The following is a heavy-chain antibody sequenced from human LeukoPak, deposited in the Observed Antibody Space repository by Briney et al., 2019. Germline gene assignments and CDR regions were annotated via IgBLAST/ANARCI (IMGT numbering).Heavy chain of an antibody. V-gene: IGHV5-51*01. CDR1: GYSFTSYW. CDR2: IYPGDSDT. CDR3: ACPMVRGNYYGMDV. Sequence: GESPMISCKGSGYSFTSYWIGWVRQLPGEGLEWLGIIYPGDSDTRYSPSFQGQVTISADKSISTAYLQWSSLKASDTAMYYCACPMVRGNYYGMDVWGQGTTVTVSS. J-gene: IGHJ6*02. D-gene: IGHD3-10*01.